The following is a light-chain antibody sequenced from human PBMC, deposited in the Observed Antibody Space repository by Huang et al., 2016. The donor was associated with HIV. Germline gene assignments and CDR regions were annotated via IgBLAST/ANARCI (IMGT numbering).Light chain of an antibody. CDR2: DAS. V-gene: IGKV3-11*01. J-gene: IGKJ4*01. Sequence: EIVLTQSPATLSLSPGERATRSCRASQSVNTQLAWFQQRPGQAPRLLIYDASTSATVIPARFSGSGSGTDFTLTISSLEPADVAVYYCQQRSVWPPTLTFGGGTRVEIK. CDR1: QSVNTQ. CDR3: QQRSVWPPTLT.